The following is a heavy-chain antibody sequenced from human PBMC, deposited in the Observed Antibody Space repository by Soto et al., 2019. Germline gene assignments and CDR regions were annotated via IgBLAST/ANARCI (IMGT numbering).Heavy chain of an antibody. V-gene: IGHV5-51*01. CDR1: GYSFTSYW. CDR3: ARLAIGYYYDSSGYYPLDY. D-gene: IGHD3-22*01. J-gene: IGHJ4*02. Sequence: LKISCKGSGYSFTSYWIGWVRQMPGKGLEWMGIIYPGDSDTRYSPSFQGQVTISADKSISTAYLQWSSLKASDTAMYYCARLAIGYYYDSSGYYPLDYWGQGTLVTVSS. CDR2: IYPGDSDT.